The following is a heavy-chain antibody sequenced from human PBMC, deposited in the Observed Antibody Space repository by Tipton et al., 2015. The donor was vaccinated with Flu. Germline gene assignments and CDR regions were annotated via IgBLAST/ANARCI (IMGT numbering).Heavy chain of an antibody. CDR1: GGSISSYY. V-gene: IGHV4-39*07. CDR2: IYYSGST. CDR3: ARSAVAGILDGFDI. D-gene: IGHD6-19*01. Sequence: TLSLTCTVSGGSISSYYWGWIRQPPGKVLEWIGIIYYSGSTYYNPSLKSRVTISVDTSKNQFSLKLSSVTAADTAVYYCARSAVAGILDGFDIWGQGTMVTVSS. J-gene: IGHJ3*02.